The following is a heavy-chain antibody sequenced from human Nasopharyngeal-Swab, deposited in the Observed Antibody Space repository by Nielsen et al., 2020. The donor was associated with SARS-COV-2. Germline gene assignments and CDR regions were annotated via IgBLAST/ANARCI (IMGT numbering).Heavy chain of an antibody. CDR3: ARDRAPYCGGDCYSLNY. CDR2: ISSSSTI. V-gene: IGHV3-48*02. J-gene: IGHJ4*02. D-gene: IGHD2-21*02. Sequence: GGSLRLSCAASGFTFSSYSMNWVRQAPGKGLEWVSYISSSSTIYYADSVKGRFTISRDNAKNSLYLQMNSLRDEDTAVYYCARDRAPYCGGDCYSLNYWGQGTLVTVSS. CDR1: GFTFSSYS.